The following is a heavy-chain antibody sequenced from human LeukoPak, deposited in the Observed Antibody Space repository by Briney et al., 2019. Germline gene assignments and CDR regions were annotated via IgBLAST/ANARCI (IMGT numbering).Heavy chain of an antibody. Sequence: GGSLRLSCAASGFTFSSYSMNWVRQAPGKGLEWVSYISSSGSTIYYADSVKGRFTISRDNAKNSLYLQMNSLRAEDTAVYYCARGFSAYYYYDSSGPEYFQHWGQGTLVTVSS. CDR1: GFTFSSYS. V-gene: IGHV3-48*04. D-gene: IGHD3-22*01. J-gene: IGHJ1*01. CDR2: ISSSGSTI. CDR3: ARGFSAYYYYDSSGPEYFQH.